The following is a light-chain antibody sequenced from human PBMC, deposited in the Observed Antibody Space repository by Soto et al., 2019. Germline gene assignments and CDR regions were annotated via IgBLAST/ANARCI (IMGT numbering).Light chain of an antibody. CDR2: DND. J-gene: IGLJ2*01. Sequence: QSVLTQPPSVSGAPGQRIIISCTGSSSNFGAGFDVHWYQHLPGTAPKLLVYDNDNRPSGLPARFSDSRSGTSASLAITSLQADDEADYYCQSYDNRLSGVVFGGGTQLTVL. V-gene: IGLV1-40*01. CDR3: QSYDNRLSGVV. CDR1: SSNFGAGFD.